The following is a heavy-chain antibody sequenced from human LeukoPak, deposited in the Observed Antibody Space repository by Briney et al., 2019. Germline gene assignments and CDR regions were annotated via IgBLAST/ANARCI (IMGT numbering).Heavy chain of an antibody. V-gene: IGHV4-59*11. Sequence: SETLSLTCTVSGGSINTHYWTWFRQPPGKGLEWIGYIYYTGSTSFNSSLKSRVSLSIDTSKNQFSLKVNSVTTADTAVYYCARESTKLTHPYFDYRGQGILVTVSS. D-gene: IGHD1-1*01. CDR2: IYYTGST. CDR3: ARESTKLTHPYFDY. J-gene: IGHJ4*02. CDR1: GGSINTHY.